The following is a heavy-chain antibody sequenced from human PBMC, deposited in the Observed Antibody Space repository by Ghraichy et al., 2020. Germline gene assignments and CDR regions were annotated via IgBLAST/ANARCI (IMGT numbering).Heavy chain of an antibody. D-gene: IGHD1-7*01. CDR1: GYTLTELS. J-gene: IGHJ6*02. V-gene: IGHV1-24*01. Sequence: ASVKVSCKVSGYTLTELSMHWVRQAPGKGLEWMGGFDPEDGETIYAQKFQGRVTMTEDTSTDTAYMELSSLRSEDTAVYYCATAGGWNYAPQGMDVWGQGTTVTVSS. CDR2: FDPEDGET. CDR3: ATAGGWNYAPQGMDV.